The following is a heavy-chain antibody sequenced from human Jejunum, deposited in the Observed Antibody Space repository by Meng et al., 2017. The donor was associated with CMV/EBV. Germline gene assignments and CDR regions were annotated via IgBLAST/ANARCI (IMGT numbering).Heavy chain of an antibody. D-gene: IGHD2-15*01. V-gene: IGHV4-59*01. Sequence: LSLTCTGYGGSISGYYWSWIRQPPGKGLEWVGYIYYTGGTNYNPSLESRATISLDRTKSQFSLKLTSVTPADTAVYYCARVRGGFDPWGQGILVTVSS. J-gene: IGHJ5*02. CDR2: IYYTGGT. CDR3: ARVRGGFDP. CDR1: GGSISGYY.